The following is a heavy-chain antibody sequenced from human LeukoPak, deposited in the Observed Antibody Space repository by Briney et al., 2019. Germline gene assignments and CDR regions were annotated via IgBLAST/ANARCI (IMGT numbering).Heavy chain of an antibody. V-gene: IGHV1-18*01. Sequence: ASVKVSCKASGYTFTSYGISWVRQAPGQGLEWMGWISGYNGNTIYAQKLQGRVTMTTDTSTSTVYIELRSLRSDDTAVYYCARTRDCSGGSCYSSDWGQGTLVTVSS. CDR2: ISGYNGNT. D-gene: IGHD2-15*01. J-gene: IGHJ4*02. CDR3: ARTRDCSGGSCYSSD. CDR1: GYTFTSYG.